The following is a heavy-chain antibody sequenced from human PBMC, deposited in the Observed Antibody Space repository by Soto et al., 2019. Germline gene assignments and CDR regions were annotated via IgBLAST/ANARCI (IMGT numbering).Heavy chain of an antibody. CDR2: IYYSGST. CDR1: GGSISSGDYS. Sequence: QVQLQESGPGLVKPSQTLSLTCTVSGGSISSGDYSWSWIRQPPGKGLEWLGYIYYSGSTYYNPSLKGRVTISVDTSTNQFSLKLSSVTAADTAVYYCARVSSGYYDSSGYAEEAFDIWGQGTMVTVSS. J-gene: IGHJ3*02. D-gene: IGHD3-22*01. V-gene: IGHV4-30-4*01. CDR3: ARVSSGYYDSSGYAEEAFDI.